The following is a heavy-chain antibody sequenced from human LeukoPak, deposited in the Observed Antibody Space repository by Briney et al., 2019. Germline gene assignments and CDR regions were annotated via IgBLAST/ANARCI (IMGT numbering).Heavy chain of an antibody. D-gene: IGHD6-19*01. CDR2: IYYSGST. CDR3: ARDGSGGWEGAFDI. V-gene: IGHV4-39*07. Sequence: PSETLSLTCTVSGGSISGSSYYWGWIRQPPGKGLEWIGSIYYSGSTYYNPSLKSRVTISVDTSKNQFSLKLSSVTAADTAVYYCARDGSGGWEGAFDIWGQGTMVTVSS. CDR1: GGSISGSSYY. J-gene: IGHJ3*02.